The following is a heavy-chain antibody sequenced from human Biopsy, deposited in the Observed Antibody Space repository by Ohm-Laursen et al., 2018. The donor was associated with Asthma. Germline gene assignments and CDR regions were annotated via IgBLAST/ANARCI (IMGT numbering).Heavy chain of an antibody. CDR3: ARAVSSSSYWYFDL. J-gene: IGHJ2*01. D-gene: IGHD6-6*01. V-gene: IGHV4-39*02. CDR2: IYYSGRT. Sequence: SETLSLTCIVSGDAMSTSGSYWGWIRQSPGKGLEWIGSIYYSGRTYYNPSHESRVTISADTPKNHFSLKVTSVTAADTAVYYCARAVSSSSYWYFDLWGRGDLVTVSS. CDR1: GDAMSTSGSY.